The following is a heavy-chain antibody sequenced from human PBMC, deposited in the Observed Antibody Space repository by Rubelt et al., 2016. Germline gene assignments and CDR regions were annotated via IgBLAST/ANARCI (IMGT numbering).Heavy chain of an antibody. V-gene: IGHV3-48*04. CDR3: ARGASDRNYDFWSGYNIPRYMDV. D-gene: IGHD3-3*01. Sequence: EVQLVESGGGLVQPGGSLRLSCAASGFTFSSYSMNWVRQAPGKGLEWVSYISSSSSTIYYADSVKGRSTISRDNAKNSLYLQMNSLRAEDTAVYYCARGASDRNYDFWSGYNIPRYMDVWGKGTTVTVSS. CDR1: GFTFSSYS. CDR2: ISSSSSTI. J-gene: IGHJ6*03.